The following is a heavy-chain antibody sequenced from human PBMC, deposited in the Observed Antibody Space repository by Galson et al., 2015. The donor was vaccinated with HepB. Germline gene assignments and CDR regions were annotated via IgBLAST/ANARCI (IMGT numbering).Heavy chain of an antibody. Sequence: SLRLSCAASGFTFSSYAMHWVRQAPGKGLEWVAVISYDGSNKYYADSVKGRFTISRDNSKNTLYLQMNSLRAEDTAVYYCARDKTGRYFDWLPESPPRVFDYWGQGTLVTVSS. CDR2: ISYDGSNK. D-gene: IGHD3-9*01. CDR3: ARDKTGRYFDWLPESPPRVFDY. V-gene: IGHV3-30-3*01. CDR1: GFTFSSYA. J-gene: IGHJ4*02.